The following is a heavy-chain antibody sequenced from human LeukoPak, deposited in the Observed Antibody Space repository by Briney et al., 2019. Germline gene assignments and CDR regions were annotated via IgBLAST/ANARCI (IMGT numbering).Heavy chain of an antibody. D-gene: IGHD3-10*01. Sequence: PGGSLRLSCAASGFTFSSYAMHWARQAPGKGLEWVAVISYDGSNKYYADSVKGRFTISRDNSKNTLYLQMNSLRAEDTAVFYYARGGDYYGSGSYAFDYWGQGTLVTVSS. CDR3: ARGGDYYGSGSYAFDY. CDR2: ISYDGSNK. J-gene: IGHJ4*02. CDR1: GFTFSSYA. V-gene: IGHV3-30*04.